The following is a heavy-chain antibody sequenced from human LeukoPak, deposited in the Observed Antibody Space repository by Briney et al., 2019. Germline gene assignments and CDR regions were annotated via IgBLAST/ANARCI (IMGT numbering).Heavy chain of an antibody. Sequence: ASVTVSCKASGYTFTSYDINWVRQAPGQGLEWMGWMNPNSGNTGYAQKFQGRVTMTRNTSISTAYMELSSLRSGDTAVYYCAGAPMITMVRGARRGWFDPWGQGTLVTVSS. D-gene: IGHD3-10*01. J-gene: IGHJ5*02. CDR1: GYTFTSYD. CDR2: MNPNSGNT. V-gene: IGHV1-8*01. CDR3: AGAPMITMVRGARRGWFDP.